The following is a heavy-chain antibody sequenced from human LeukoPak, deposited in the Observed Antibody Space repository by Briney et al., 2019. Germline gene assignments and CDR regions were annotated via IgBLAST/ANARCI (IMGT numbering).Heavy chain of an antibody. D-gene: IGHD5-12*01. J-gene: IGHJ4*02. CDR1: SXX. V-gene: IGHV4-39*01. CDR3: ATGIIVATDLS. Sequence: SXXXGWIXQPPXXGXXXIGSIYYSGSTYYNPSLKSRVTISVDTSKNQFSLKLSSVTAADTAVYYCATGIIVATDLSWGQGTLVTVSS. CDR2: IYYSGST.